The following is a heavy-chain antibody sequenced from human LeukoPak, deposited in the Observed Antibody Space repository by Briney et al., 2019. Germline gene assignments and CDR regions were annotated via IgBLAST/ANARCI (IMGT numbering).Heavy chain of an antibody. J-gene: IGHJ4*02. Sequence: PSETLSLTCTVSGGSISSYYWSWIRQPPGKGLEWIGHIYYSGSTNYNPSLKSRVTMSLDTSKNQFSLKLSSVTAADTAVYYCAGGGTCLRYYFDFWGQGTLVTVSS. CDR1: GGSISSYY. CDR3: AGGGTCLRYYFDF. V-gene: IGHV4-59*08. CDR2: IYYSGST. D-gene: IGHD2-15*01.